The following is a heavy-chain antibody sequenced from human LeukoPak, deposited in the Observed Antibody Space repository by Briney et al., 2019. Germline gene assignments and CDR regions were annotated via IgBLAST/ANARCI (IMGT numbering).Heavy chain of an antibody. Sequence: SETLSLTCTVAGGSISTYYRSWIRQPAGKGLEWIGRIYTSGSTNYNPSLKSRVTMSVDPSKTQFSLKLSSVTATATAVNYCARVRDDYVWGSYRDAFDIWGQGTMVTVSS. CDR1: GGSISTYY. CDR2: IYTSGST. J-gene: IGHJ3*02. CDR3: ARVRDDYVWGSYRDAFDI. V-gene: IGHV4-4*07. D-gene: IGHD3-16*02.